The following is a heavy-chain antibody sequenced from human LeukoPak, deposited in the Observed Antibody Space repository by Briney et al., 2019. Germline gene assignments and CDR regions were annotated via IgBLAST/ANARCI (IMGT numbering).Heavy chain of an antibody. J-gene: IGHJ4*02. CDR1: GFTFSSYW. CDR3: ARGGYSSGSDY. Sequence: GGSLRLSCAASGFTFSSYWTHWVRQAPGKGLVWVSRINSDGSSTSYADSVKGRFTISRDNAKNTLYLQMNSLRAEDTAVYYCARGGYSSGSDYWGQGTLVTVSS. CDR2: INSDGSST. V-gene: IGHV3-74*01. D-gene: IGHD6-19*01.